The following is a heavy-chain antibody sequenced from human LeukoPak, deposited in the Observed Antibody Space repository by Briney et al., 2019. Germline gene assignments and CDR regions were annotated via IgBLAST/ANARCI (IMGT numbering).Heavy chain of an antibody. V-gene: IGHV1-8*01. J-gene: IGHJ4*02. Sequence: ASVKVSCKASGNTFSSYEINWVRQATGQGLEWLGWMNPNSGNTGYARKFQGRVTMTRNTSISTAYMELSSLRSEDTAVYYCARGNYFGSGSFDNWGQGTLVTVSS. CDR1: GNTFSSYE. D-gene: IGHD3-10*01. CDR3: ARGNYFGSGSFDN. CDR2: MNPNSGNT.